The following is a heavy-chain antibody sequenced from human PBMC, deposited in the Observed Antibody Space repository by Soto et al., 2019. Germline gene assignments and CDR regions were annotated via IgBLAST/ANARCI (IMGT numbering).Heavy chain of an antibody. D-gene: IGHD6-19*01. J-gene: IGHJ1*01. CDR1: GGSLSAYY. CDR2: INPSGTT. Sequence: PSETLSLTCAVYGGSLSAYYWSWIRQPPGKGLEWIGEINPSGTTNYNPSLKSRVTISVDTSKNQFSLKLSSVTAADTAVYHCALAPVAHILHWGQGTLVTVSS. V-gene: IGHV4-34*01. CDR3: ALAPVAHILH.